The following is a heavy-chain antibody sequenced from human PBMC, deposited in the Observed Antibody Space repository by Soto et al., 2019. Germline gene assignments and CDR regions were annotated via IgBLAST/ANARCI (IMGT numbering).Heavy chain of an antibody. CDR3: AKNKDSSGYTNQFDP. D-gene: IGHD3-22*01. Sequence: LRLSCAASGFTFDDYAMYWVRQPPGKGLEWVSGISWNSGSIDYADSVRGRFTISRDNAKNSLYLQMNSLRAEDTAFYYCAKNKDSSGYTNQFDPWGQGTLVTVSS. CDR2: ISWNSGSI. J-gene: IGHJ5*02. V-gene: IGHV3-9*01. CDR1: GFTFDDYA.